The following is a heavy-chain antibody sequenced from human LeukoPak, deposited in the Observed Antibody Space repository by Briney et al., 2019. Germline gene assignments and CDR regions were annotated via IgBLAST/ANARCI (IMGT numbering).Heavy chain of an antibody. J-gene: IGHJ6*03. CDR2: IYYSGST. CDR1: GYSISSSYY. CDR3: ARGGPPGYYYDYYMDV. Sequence: SETLSLTCTVSGYSISSSYYWSWIRQTPGKGLEWIGYIYYSGSTNFNPSLKSRVTISVDTSKNQFSLKMSSVTAADTAVYFCARGGPPGYYYDYYMDVWGKGTTVTISS. V-gene: IGHV4-61*01.